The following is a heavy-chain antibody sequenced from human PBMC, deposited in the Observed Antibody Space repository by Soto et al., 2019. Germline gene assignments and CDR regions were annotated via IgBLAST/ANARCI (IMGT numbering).Heavy chain of an antibody. CDR3: ARHSGSNSLEY. CDR2: INYSRST. Sequence: WTWICQPPGKGLEWIGTINYSRSTYYNPSLKGRITVSVDTSQNQFSLRVTSVSATDTALYYCARHSGSNSLEYWGQGTLVTVSS. V-gene: IGHV4-39*01. D-gene: IGHD1-26*01. J-gene: IGHJ4*02.